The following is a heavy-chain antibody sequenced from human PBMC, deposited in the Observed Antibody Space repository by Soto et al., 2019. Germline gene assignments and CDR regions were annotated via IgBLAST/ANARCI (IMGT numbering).Heavy chain of an antibody. V-gene: IGHV4-4*02. Sequence: QVQLQESGPGLVKPSGTLSLTCAVSSGSISSSNWWSWVRQPPGKGLEWIGEIYHSGSTNYNPSLRSRIAISIAKSKNQFYLKLSSVTAADTAVYYCARTPVVAATVGSFDYWGQGTLVTVSS. D-gene: IGHD2-15*01. J-gene: IGHJ4*02. CDR2: IYHSGST. CDR1: SGSISSSNW. CDR3: ARTPVVAATVGSFDY.